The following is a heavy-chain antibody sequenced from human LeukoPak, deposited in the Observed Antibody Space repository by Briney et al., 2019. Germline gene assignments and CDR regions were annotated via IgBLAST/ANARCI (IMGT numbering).Heavy chain of an antibody. CDR2: ISYDGSNK. Sequence: GGSLRLSCAASGFTLSSYGMHWVRQAPGKGLEWVALISYDGSNKYYVDSVKGRFTISRDNSKNTLYLQMNSLRAEDTAVYYCARGGPDYWGQGTLVTVSS. CDR3: ARGGPDY. J-gene: IGHJ4*02. D-gene: IGHD3-16*01. V-gene: IGHV3-30*03. CDR1: GFTLSSYG.